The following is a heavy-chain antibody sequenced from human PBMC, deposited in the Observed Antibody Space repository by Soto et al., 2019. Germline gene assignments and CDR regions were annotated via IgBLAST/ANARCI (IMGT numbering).Heavy chain of an antibody. V-gene: IGHV4-39*02. CDR2: IYYSGST. CDR3: ARDSIVLMVYAIEDY. D-gene: IGHD2-8*01. Sequence: QLQLQASGPGLVKPSETLSLTCTVSGGSISSSSYYWGWIRQPPGKGLEWIGSIYYSGSTYYNPSLNSRVSISVDTSKNQFSLKLSSVPAADPAVYYCARDSIVLMVYAIEDYWCQGTLVTVS. J-gene: IGHJ4*02. CDR1: GGSISSSSYY.